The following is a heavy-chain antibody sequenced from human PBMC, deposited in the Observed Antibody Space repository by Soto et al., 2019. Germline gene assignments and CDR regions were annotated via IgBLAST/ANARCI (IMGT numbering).Heavy chain of an antibody. CDR3: ARGGTVTTFYGMDV. Sequence: GSLRLSCAASGFTFSSSAMHWVRQAPGKGLEWVAVISYDGSNKYYADSVKGRFTISRDNSKNTLYLQMNSLRAEDTAVYYCARGGTVTTFYGMDVWGQGTTVTVSS. J-gene: IGHJ6*02. D-gene: IGHD4-17*01. CDR1: GFTFSSSA. CDR2: ISYDGSNK. V-gene: IGHV3-30-3*01.